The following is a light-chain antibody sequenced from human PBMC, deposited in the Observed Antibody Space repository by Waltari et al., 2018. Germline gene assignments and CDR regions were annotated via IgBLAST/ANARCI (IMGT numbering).Light chain of an antibody. V-gene: IGKV1D-16*01. CDR2: KAS. CDR3: LQYSSSPFT. CDR1: QSISSW. Sequence: DIQMTQSPSSLPASLGDTITITCRASQSISSWLAWYQQKPGKAPKVLIYKASSLQSGVPSRFSDSGSGTDFTLTISSLQPEDFATYYCLQYSSSPFTFGPGTKLDIK. J-gene: IGKJ3*01.